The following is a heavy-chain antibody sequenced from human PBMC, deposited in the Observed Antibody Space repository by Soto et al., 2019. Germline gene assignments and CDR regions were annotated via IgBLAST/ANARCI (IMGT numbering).Heavy chain of an antibody. CDR1: GFTFSSYA. J-gene: IGHJ6*02. V-gene: IGHV3-30-3*01. CDR3: ARGVTVAARDGGKRYYGMDV. Sequence: TGGSLRLSCAASGFTFSSYAMHWVRQAPGKGLEWVAVISYDGSNKYYADSVKGRFTISRDNSKNTLYLQMNSLRAEDTAVYYCARGVTVAARDGGKRYYGMDVWGQGTAVTVSS. D-gene: IGHD6-6*01. CDR2: ISYDGSNK.